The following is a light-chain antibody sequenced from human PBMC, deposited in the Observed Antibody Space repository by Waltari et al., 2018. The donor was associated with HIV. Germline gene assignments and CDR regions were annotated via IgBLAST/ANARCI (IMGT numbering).Light chain of an antibody. CDR2: SND. J-gene: IGLJ6*01. CDR3: ASWDDALSSWL. V-gene: IGLV1-47*01. CDR1: SSNVGTNY. Sequence: QSGLRQPPSTSRPPGQRVVISCSGSSSNVGTNYVSWFQQLPGAAPRLLIYSNDRRPSGVPDRFTAAKSGTSASLVISGLRSDDEADYFCASWDDALSSWLFGGGTKLTVL.